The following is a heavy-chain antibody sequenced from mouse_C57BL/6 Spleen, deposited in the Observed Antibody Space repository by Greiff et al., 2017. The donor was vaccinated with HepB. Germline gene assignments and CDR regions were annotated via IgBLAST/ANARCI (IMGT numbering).Heavy chain of an antibody. V-gene: IGHV1-80*01. CDR2: IYPGDGDT. CDR3: ACFFTTGIYFAIGC. D-gene: IGHD6-1*01. CDR1: GYAFSSYW. J-gene: IGHJ4*01. Sequence: QVQLQQSGAELVKPGASVKISCKASGYAFSSYWMNWVKQRPGKGLEWIGQIYPGDGDTNYNGKFKGKATLTADKSSSTAYMQLSSLTSEDSAVSFCACFFTTGIYFAIGCCGQGTSVSVSS.